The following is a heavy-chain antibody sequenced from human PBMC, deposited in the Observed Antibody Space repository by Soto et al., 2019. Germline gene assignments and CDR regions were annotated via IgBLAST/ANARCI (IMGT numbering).Heavy chain of an antibody. V-gene: IGHV3-21*01. D-gene: IGHD4-17*01. CDR3: ARELRANDAFDI. Sequence: GGSLRLSCAASGFTFSSYSMNWVRQAPGEGLEWVSSISSSSSYIYYADSVKGRFTISRDNAKNSLYLQMNSLRAEDTAVYYCARELRANDAFDIWGQGTMVTVSS. J-gene: IGHJ3*02. CDR1: GFTFSSYS. CDR2: ISSSSSYI.